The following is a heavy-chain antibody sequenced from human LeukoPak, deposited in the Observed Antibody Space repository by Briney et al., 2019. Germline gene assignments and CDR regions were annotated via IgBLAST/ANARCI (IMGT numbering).Heavy chain of an antibody. J-gene: IGHJ4*02. CDR1: GFTFSSYW. CDR2: VKPDGSDN. Sequence: GGSLRLSCEASGFTFSSYWMNWVRQVPGKGLEWVASVKPDGSDNFYVDSVEGRFTISRDNARYSLFLQMNSLRVEDTAVYYCVRENQLRCWGQGTLVTVSS. CDR3: VRENQLRC. V-gene: IGHV3-7*01. D-gene: IGHD5-12*01.